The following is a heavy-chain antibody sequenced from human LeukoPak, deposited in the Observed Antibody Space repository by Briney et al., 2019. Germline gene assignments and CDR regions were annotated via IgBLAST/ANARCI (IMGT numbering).Heavy chain of an antibody. CDR1: GGSFSGYY. V-gene: IGHV4-34*01. D-gene: IGHD3-3*01. Sequence: PSETLSLTCAVYGGSFSGYYWSWIRQPPGKGLEWIGEINHSGSTNYNPSLKSRVTISVDTSKNQFSLKLSSVTAADTAVYYCARHILGITIFGVVNWYFDLWGRGTLVTVSS. CDR2: INHSGST. CDR3: ARHILGITIFGVVNWYFDL. J-gene: IGHJ2*01.